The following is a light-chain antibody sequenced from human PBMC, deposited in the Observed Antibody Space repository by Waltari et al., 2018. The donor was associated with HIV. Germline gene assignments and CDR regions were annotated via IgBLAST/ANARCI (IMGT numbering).Light chain of an antibody. V-gene: IGLV1-51*01. CDR2: DNT. Sequence: QSVLTQPPSVSAAPRQKVTIPRPGSSANIRRHYVSWYQQLPGTAPKLVIYDNTKRSSGTPDRFSGSQSGASATLDITGLQTGDEADYYCEAWDSRLRAVLFGGGTRLTVL. CDR3: EAWDSRLRAVL. J-gene: IGLJ2*01. CDR1: SANIRRHY.